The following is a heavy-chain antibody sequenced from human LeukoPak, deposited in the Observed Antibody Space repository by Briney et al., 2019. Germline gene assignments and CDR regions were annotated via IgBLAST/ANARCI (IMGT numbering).Heavy chain of an antibody. J-gene: IGHJ4*02. V-gene: IGHV3-23*01. D-gene: IGHD2-15*01. CDR2: ISGSGGST. Sequence: GGSLRLSCAASGFTFSSYAMSWVRQAPGKGLEWVSAISGSGGSTYYADSVKGRFTISRDNSKDTLYLQMNSLRAEDTAVYYCAKINDIVVVVAATCYFDYWGQGTLVTVSS. CDR1: GFTFSSYA. CDR3: AKINDIVVVVAATCYFDY.